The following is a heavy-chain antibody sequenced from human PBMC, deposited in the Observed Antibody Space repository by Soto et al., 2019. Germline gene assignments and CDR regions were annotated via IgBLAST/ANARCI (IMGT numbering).Heavy chain of an antibody. CDR3: ARGAVTTPFDY. V-gene: IGHV1-69*02. Sequence: QVQLVQSGAEVKKPGSSVKVSCKASGGTFSSYTISWVRQAPGQGLEWMGRIIPILGIANYAQKFQGRVTITADKATSTAYMELSSLRSEDTAVYYCARGAVTTPFDYWGQGTLVTVSS. CDR1: GGTFSSYT. D-gene: IGHD4-17*01. CDR2: IIPILGIA. J-gene: IGHJ4*02.